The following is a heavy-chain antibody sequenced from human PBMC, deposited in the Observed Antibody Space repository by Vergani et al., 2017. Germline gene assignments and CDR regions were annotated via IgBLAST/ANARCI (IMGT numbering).Heavy chain of an antibody. CDR2: ISADNGNT. CDR1: GYTFTSYG. V-gene: IGHV1-18*01. D-gene: IGHD7-27*01. CDR3: ARDPARNWGENPGPFDY. Sequence: QVQLVQSGAEVKKPGASVKVSCKASGYTFTSYGISWVRQAPGQGLEWMGWISADNGNTNYAQKLQGRVTMTTDKSTSTAYMELRSLRSDDTAVYYCARDPARNWGENPGPFDYWGQGTLVTVSS. J-gene: IGHJ4*02.